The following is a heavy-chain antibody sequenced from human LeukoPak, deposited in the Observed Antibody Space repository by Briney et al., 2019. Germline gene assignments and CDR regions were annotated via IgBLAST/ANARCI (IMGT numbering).Heavy chain of an antibody. CDR1: GFTFSSYG. D-gene: IGHD1-26*01. CDR3: ARDPYSGGYGSYYYYYMDV. Sequence: PGGTLRLSCAASGFTFSSYGMSWVRQAPGKGLEWVSAISGSGGSTYYADSVKGRFTISRDNAKNSVYLEMNSLRAEDTAVYYCARDPYSGGYGSYYYYYMDVWGKGTTVTISS. CDR2: ISGSGGST. J-gene: IGHJ6*03. V-gene: IGHV3-23*01.